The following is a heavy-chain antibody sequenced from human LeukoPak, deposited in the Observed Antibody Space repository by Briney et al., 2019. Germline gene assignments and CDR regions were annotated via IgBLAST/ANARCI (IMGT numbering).Heavy chain of an antibody. J-gene: IGHJ6*02. D-gene: IGHD6-19*01. V-gene: IGHV3-43*02. Sequence: PGGSLGLSCAASGFTFDDYAMHWVRQAPGKGLEWVSLISGGGGSTYYADSVKGRFTISRDNSKNSLYLQMNSLRTEDTALYYCAKDIPKGYSSGWYSNYYYGMDVWGQGTTVTVSS. CDR2: ISGGGGST. CDR1: GFTFDDYA. CDR3: AKDIPKGYSSGWYSNYYYGMDV.